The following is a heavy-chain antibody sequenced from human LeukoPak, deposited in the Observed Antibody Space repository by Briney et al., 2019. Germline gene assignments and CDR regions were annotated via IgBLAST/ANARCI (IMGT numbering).Heavy chain of an antibody. J-gene: IGHJ4*02. CDR2: ISSSGSTI. D-gene: IGHD3-10*01. Sequence: GGSLRLSCAASGFTFSDYYMSWIRQAPGKGLEWVSYISSSGSTIYYADSVKGRFTISRDNAKNSLYLQMNSLRAEDAAVYYCAKDQRYYGSGSYYNYWGQGTLVTVSS. CDR3: AKDQRYYGSGSYYNY. V-gene: IGHV3-11*01. CDR1: GFTFSDYY.